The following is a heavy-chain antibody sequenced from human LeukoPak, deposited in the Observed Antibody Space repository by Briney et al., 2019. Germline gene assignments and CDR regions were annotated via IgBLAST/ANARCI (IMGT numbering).Heavy chain of an antibody. CDR3: ARRRWLQLATRNWFDP. V-gene: IGHV4-34*01. D-gene: IGHD5-24*01. Sequence: SETLSLTCAVYGGSFSGYYWSWIRQPPGKGLEWIGEINHSGSTNYNPSLKSRVTISVDTSKNQFSLKLSSVTAADTAVYYCARRRWLQLATRNWFDPWGQGTLVTVSS. CDR2: INHSGST. J-gene: IGHJ5*02. CDR1: GGSFSGYY.